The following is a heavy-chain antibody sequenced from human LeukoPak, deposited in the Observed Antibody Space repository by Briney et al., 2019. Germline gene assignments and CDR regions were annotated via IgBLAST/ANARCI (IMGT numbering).Heavy chain of an antibody. D-gene: IGHD6-13*01. CDR1: GFAFSSYG. CDR2: IWYDGSNK. V-gene: IGHV3-33*01. CDR3: ARLGSSWSIDY. J-gene: IGHJ4*02. Sequence: GGSLRLSCAASGFAFSSYGMHWVRQAPGKGLEWVAVIWYDGSNKYYADSVKGRFTISRDSSKDTLFLQMNTLRAEDTGVYYCARLGSSWSIDYWGQGTLVTVSS.